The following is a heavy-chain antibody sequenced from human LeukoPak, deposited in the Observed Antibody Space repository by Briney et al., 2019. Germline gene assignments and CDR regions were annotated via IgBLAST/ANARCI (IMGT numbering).Heavy chain of an antibody. J-gene: IGHJ4*02. CDR2: VSASGGST. CDR3: AKSLGNQGVIDY. V-gene: IGHV3-23*01. D-gene: IGHD3-10*01. Sequence: TGGSLRLSCAASGFIFRNHAMNWVRQAPGQGLEWVSGVSASGGSTFNTDSVKGRFSISRDNSKNTLYLEMNSLRREDTALYYCAKSLGNQGVIDYWGQGTLVTVSS. CDR1: GFIFRNHA.